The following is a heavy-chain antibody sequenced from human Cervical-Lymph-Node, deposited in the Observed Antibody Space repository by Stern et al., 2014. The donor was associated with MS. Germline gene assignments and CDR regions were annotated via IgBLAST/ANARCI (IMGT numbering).Heavy chain of an antibody. V-gene: IGHV3-7*01. CDR1: GSTFSTAW. CDR2: IKRDGSET. CDR3: TRFLQSGWSDLFDS. D-gene: IGHD6-19*01. J-gene: IGHJ5*01. Sequence: VQLVESGGGLVQPGGSQRISCVASGSTFSTAWMSWVRQAPGKGLEWVANIKRDGSETYYLDSLKGRFTISRDNAKSSLYLEMNSLRAEDTAVYYCTRFLQSGWSDLFDSWGRGTLVTVSS.